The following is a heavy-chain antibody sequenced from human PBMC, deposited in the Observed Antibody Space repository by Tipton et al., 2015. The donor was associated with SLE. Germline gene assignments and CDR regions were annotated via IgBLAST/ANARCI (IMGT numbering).Heavy chain of an antibody. J-gene: IGHJ4*03. Sequence: TLSLTCAVSGDSVSSGGYYWSWIRQHPGKGLEWIGYIYYSGSTYYNPSLKSRVTISVDTSKNQFSLKLSSVTAADTAVYYCARDFSKVYCSGGSCYSGFDYWGQGTTVTVSS. CDR3: ARDFSKVYCSGGSCYSGFDY. CDR1: GDSVSSGGYY. V-gene: IGHV4-31*11. CDR2: IYYSGST. D-gene: IGHD2-15*01.